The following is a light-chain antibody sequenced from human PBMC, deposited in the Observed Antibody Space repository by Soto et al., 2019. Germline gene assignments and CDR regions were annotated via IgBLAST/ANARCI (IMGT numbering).Light chain of an antibody. CDR2: SVS. CDR1: QTVTSTF. Sequence: EIVLTQSPGTLSLSPGERATLSCRASQTVTSTFLAWYQQKPVQAPRLLIYSVSRRATGIPDRFSGSGSGTDFTLTISRLEPEDFAVYFCQQFGSSVWTFGQGTKVEIK. CDR3: QQFGSSVWT. J-gene: IGKJ1*01. V-gene: IGKV3-20*01.